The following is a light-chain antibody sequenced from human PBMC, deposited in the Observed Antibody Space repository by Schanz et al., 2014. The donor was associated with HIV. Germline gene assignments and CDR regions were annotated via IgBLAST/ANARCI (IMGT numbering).Light chain of an antibody. CDR1: QSVSSNY. J-gene: IGKJ1*01. Sequence: EIVLTQSPGTLSLSPRERATLSCRASQSVSSNYLAWYQQKSGQAPRLLIYGASSRATGIPDRFSASGSGTEFTLTISSLQSEDFAVYYCLQHNEWPWTFGQGTKVEIK. V-gene: IGKV3-20*01. CDR3: LQHNEWPWT. CDR2: GAS.